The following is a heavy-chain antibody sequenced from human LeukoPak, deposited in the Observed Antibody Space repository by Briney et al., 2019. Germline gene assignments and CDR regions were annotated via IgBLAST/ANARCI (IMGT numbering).Heavy chain of an antibody. J-gene: IGHJ4*02. D-gene: IGHD4-17*01. CDR1: GFTFSRHW. CDR2: VKQDGRQ. CDR3: ARGPDYGDRLDYFDY. V-gene: IGHV3-7*01. Sequence: GGSLRLSCEVSGFTFSRHWMGWVRQAPGKGLEWVASVKQDGRQYYVDAVKGRFIISRDNAKSSLDLQIENLRVEDTAKYFCARGPDYGDRLDYFDYWGQGTLVTVSS.